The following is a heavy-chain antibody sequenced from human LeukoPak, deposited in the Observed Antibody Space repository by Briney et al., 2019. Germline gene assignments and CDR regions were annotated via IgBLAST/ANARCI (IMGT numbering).Heavy chain of an antibody. CDR1: GFTFSSYE. CDR2: ISSSGGTI. Sequence: PGGSLRLSCAASGFTFSSYEMSWVRQAPGKGLEWVSYISSSGGTIYYADSVKGRFTISRDNAKNSLYLQMNSLRAEDTAVYYCARGHYDVLAASYKWTPDYWGQGTLVTVSS. V-gene: IGHV3-48*03. CDR3: ARGHYDVLAASYKWTPDY. D-gene: IGHD3-9*01. J-gene: IGHJ4*02.